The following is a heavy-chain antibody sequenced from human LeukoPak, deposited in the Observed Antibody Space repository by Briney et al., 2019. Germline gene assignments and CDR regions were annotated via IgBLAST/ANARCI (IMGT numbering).Heavy chain of an antibody. D-gene: IGHD4-11*01. V-gene: IGHV1-24*01. CDR2: FDPEDGET. J-gene: IGHJ1*01. Sequence: EASVKASCKVSGYTLTELSMHWVRQAPGKGLEWMGGFDPEDGETIYAQKFQGRVTMTEDTSTDTAYMELSSLRSEDTAVYYCATGDYLKAFQHWGQGTLVTVSS. CDR3: ATGDYLKAFQH. CDR1: GYTLTELS.